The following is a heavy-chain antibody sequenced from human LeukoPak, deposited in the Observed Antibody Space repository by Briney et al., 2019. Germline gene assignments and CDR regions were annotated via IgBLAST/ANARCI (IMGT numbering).Heavy chain of an antibody. CDR1: GGSFSGYY. J-gene: IGHJ6*03. CDR3: ARNSYYYDSSGYYPSTYYYMDV. CDR2: INHSGST. V-gene: IGHV4-34*01. D-gene: IGHD3-22*01. Sequence: KTSETLSLTCAVYGGSFSGYYWSWIRQPPGKGLEWIGEINHSGSTNYNPSLKSRVTISVDTSKNQFSLKLSSVTAADTAVYYCARNSYYYDSSGYYPSTYYYMDVWGKGTTVTISS.